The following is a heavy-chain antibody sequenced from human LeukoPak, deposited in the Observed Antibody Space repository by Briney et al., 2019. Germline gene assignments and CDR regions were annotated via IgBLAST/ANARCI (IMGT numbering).Heavy chain of an antibody. CDR3: ARDLTYCGGDCSGAFDI. J-gene: IGHJ3*02. CDR1: GGSISSSNW. V-gene: IGHV4-4*02. CDR2: IYHSGST. Sequence: SGTLSLTCAVSGGSISSSNWWSWVRQPPGKGLEWIEEIYHSGSTNYNPSLKSRVTISVDKSKNQFSLKLSSVTAADTAVYYCARDLTYCGGDCSGAFDIWGQGTMVTVSS. D-gene: IGHD2-21*02.